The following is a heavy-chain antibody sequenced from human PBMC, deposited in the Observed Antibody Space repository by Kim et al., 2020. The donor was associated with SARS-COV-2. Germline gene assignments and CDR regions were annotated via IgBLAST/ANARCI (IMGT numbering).Heavy chain of an antibody. CDR3: ARRYSSGFDY. J-gene: IGHJ4*02. V-gene: IGHV3-48*04. D-gene: IGHD6-19*01. Sequence: TKYYEDSMRGRLTITRATAKSSLYLQMNSLRAEDTAVYYCARRYSSGFDYWGQGTLVTVSS. CDR2: TK.